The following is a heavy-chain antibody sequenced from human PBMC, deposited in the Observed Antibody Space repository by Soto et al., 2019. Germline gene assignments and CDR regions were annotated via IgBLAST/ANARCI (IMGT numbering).Heavy chain of an antibody. Sequence: QVQLQESGPGLVKPSGTLSLTCAVSSGSIDTTTWWSWGRQPPGKGLEWIGEIFHSGNTYYNPSLASRVTISVDTYKKQFSLTLRSVTAADTAVYYCARRTWGMDVLGQGTKVTVS. CDR2: IFHSGNT. D-gene: IGHD2-8*01. J-gene: IGHJ6*02. V-gene: IGHV4-4*02. CDR3: ARRTWGMDV. CDR1: SGSIDTTTW.